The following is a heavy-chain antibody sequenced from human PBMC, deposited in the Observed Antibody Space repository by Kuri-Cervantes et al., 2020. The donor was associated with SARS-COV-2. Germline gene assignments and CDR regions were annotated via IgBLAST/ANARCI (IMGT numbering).Heavy chain of an antibody. V-gene: IGHV1-2*06. J-gene: IGHJ3*02. CDR1: GYTFNGYY. D-gene: IGHD1-26*01. CDR2: INHNSGGT. CDR3: ARWVGTTHDAFDI. Sequence: ASVKVSCKDSGYTFNGYYMHWGRQAPGQGLEWMGRINHNSGGTNYAQKFQGRVTMTRDTSISKAYMELSSLRSEDTAVYYCARWVGTTHDAFDIWGQGTMVTVSS.